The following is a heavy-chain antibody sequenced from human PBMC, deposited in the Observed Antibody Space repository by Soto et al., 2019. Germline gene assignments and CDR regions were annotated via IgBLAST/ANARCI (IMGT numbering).Heavy chain of an antibody. CDR1: GYTFTSYG. J-gene: IGHJ4*02. Sequence: SVKVSCKASGYTFTSYGISWVRQAPGQGLEWMGWISAYNGNTNYAQKLQGRVTMTTGTSTSTAYMELRSLRSDDTAVYYCARESDILTGYPNPSYGYWGQGTLVTVSS. V-gene: IGHV1-18*01. CDR3: ARESDILTGYPNPSYGY. D-gene: IGHD3-9*01. CDR2: ISAYNGNT.